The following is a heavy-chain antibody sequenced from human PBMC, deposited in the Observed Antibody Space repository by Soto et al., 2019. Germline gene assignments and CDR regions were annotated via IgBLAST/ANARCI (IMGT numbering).Heavy chain of an antibody. Sequence: SVKVSCKASGGTISSFGISWVRQAPGQGFEWMGRIIPIFGTASYAQKFQGRVTITADESTSTTYLELSSLRYEDTAVYYCASDWDYGMDVSGQGTTVTVSS. V-gene: IGHV1-69*13. CDR2: IIPIFGTA. J-gene: IGHJ6*02. D-gene: IGHD7-27*01. CDR1: GGTISSFG. CDR3: ASDWDYGMDV.